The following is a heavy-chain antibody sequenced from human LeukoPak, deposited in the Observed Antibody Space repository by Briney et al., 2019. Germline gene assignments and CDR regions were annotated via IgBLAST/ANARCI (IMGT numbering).Heavy chain of an antibody. CDR1: GFTFSSHW. V-gene: IGHV3-74*01. CDR3: AREGGANDC. CDR2: IKTDGSTT. J-gene: IGHJ4*02. D-gene: IGHD1-26*01. Sequence: GGYLRLSCAASGFTFSSHWMHWVRQPPGKGLMWVSRIKTDGSTTSYADSVKGRFTISRDNAKNTLYLQMNSLRAEDTAVYYCAREGGANDCWGQGTLVTISS.